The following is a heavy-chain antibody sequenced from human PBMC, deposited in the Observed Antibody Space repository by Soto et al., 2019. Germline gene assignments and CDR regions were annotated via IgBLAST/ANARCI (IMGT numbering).Heavy chain of an antibody. CDR3: ARKVEYSGYEAPSYFSGMDV. J-gene: IGHJ6*02. V-gene: IGHV5-51*01. D-gene: IGHD5-12*01. CDR2: IYPGDSDT. CDR1: GYSFTSYW. Sequence: EVQLVQSGAEVKKPGESLKISCKGSGYSFTSYWIGWVRQMPGKGLEWMGIIYPGDSDTRYSPSFQGQVTISADKSISTAYLQWSSLKASDTAMYYCARKVEYSGYEAPSYFSGMDVWGQGTTVTVSS.